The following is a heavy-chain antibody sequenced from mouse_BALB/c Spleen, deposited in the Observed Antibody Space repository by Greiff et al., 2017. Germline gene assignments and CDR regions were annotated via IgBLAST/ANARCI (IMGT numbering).Heavy chain of an antibody. D-gene: IGHD2-4*01. CDR2: ISYSGST. Sequence: EVKLLESGPSLVKPSQTLSLTCSVTGDSITSGYWNWIRKFPGNKLEYMGYISYSGSTYYNPSLKSRISITRDTSKNQYYLQLNSVTTEDTATYYCARYDYDEPEYFDYWGQGTTLTVSS. CDR3: ARYDYDEPEYFDY. J-gene: IGHJ2*01. V-gene: IGHV3-8*02. CDR1: GDSITSGY.